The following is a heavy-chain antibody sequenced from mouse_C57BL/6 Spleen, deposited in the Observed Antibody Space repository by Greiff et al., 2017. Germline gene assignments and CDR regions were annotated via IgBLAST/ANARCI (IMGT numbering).Heavy chain of an antibody. J-gene: IGHJ4*01. V-gene: IGHV1-82*01. CDR3: ARGDLYYAMDY. CDR2: IYPGDGDT. CDR1: GYAFSSSW. Sequence: VQVVESGPELVKPGASVKISCKASGYAFSSSWMNWVKQRPGKGLEWIGRIYPGDGDTNYNGKFKGKATLTADKSSSTAYMQLSSLTSEDSAVYFCARGDLYYAMDYWGQGTSVTVSS.